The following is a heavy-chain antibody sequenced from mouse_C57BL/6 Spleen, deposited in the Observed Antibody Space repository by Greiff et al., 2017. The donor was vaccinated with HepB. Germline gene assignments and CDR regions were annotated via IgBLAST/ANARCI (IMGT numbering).Heavy chain of an antibody. V-gene: IGHV1-81*01. CDR3: ARGGYDYDFDY. J-gene: IGHJ2*01. CDR1: GYTFTSYG. Sequence: QVQLQQSGAELARPGASVKLSCKASGYTFTSYGISWVKQRTGQGLEWIGEIYPRSGNTYYNEKVKGKATLTADKSSSTAYMELRSLTSEDSAVYFCARGGYDYDFDYWGQGTTLTVSS. D-gene: IGHD2-4*01. CDR2: IYPRSGNT.